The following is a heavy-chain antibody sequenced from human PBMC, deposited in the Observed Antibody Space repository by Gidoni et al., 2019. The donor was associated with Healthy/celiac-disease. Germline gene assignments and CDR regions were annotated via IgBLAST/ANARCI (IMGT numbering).Heavy chain of an antibody. Sequence: QVQLQESGPGLVKPSATLSLTCTVPGGSISRYYWIWLRQPPGKGLEWIGYIYYSGSTNYNPSLKSRVTISVDTSKNQCSLKLSSVTAADTAVYYCARDHRSYYDILTGYWRFGDNAFDIWGQGTMVTASS. D-gene: IGHD3-9*01. V-gene: IGHV4-59*01. CDR1: GGSISRYY. CDR2: IYYSGST. CDR3: ARDHRSYYDILTGYWRFGDNAFDI. J-gene: IGHJ3*02.